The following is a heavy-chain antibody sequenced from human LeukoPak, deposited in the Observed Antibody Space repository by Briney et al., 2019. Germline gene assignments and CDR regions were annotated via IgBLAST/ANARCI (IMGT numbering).Heavy chain of an antibody. Sequence: SLRLSCTASGFTFGDYAMSWVRQAPGKGLEWVGFIRSKAYGGTIEYAASVKGRFTISRDDSKSIAYLQMNSLKTEDTAVYYCTRFTVVTPTDYWGQGTLVTVSS. CDR3: TRFTVVTPTDY. V-gene: IGHV3-49*04. J-gene: IGHJ4*02. CDR2: IRSKAYGGTI. D-gene: IGHD4-23*01. CDR1: GFTFGDYA.